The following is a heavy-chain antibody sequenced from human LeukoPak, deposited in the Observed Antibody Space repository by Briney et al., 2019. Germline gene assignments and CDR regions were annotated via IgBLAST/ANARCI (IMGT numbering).Heavy chain of an antibody. J-gene: IGHJ4*02. Sequence: SGPTLVKPTQTLTLTCTFSGFSLSTSGVGVGWIRQPPGKALEWIGYISSSGSTNYNPSLRSRVIISVDTSKNQFSLKLSSVTTADTAVYYCARDRGGSYYHFDSWGQGTLVTVSS. CDR2: ISSSGST. CDR3: ARDRGGSYYHFDS. D-gene: IGHD1-26*01. CDR1: GFSLSTSGVG. V-gene: IGHV4-61*08.